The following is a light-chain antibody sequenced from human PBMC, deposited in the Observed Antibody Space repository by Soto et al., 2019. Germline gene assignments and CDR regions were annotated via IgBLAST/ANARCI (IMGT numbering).Light chain of an antibody. J-gene: IGLJ2*01. V-gene: IGLV1-40*01. CDR2: GNS. CDR3: QSYDSSLSGVV. CDR1: SSNIGAGYD. Sequence: QPVLTQPPSVSGAPGQRVTISCTGSSSNIGAGYDVHWYQQLPGTAPKLLIYGNSNRPSGVPDRVSGSKSGTSASLAITGLQAEDEADYYCQSYDSSLSGVVFGGGTKVTVL.